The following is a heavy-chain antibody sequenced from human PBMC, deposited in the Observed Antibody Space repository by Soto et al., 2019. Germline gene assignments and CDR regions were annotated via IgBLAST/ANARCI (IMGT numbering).Heavy chain of an antibody. Sequence: GGSLRLSCAASGFTFSSYGMHWVRQAPGKGLEWVAVIWYDGSNKYYADSVKGRFTISRDNSKNTLYLQMNSLRAEDTAVYYCARDFLTEYYDSSGPQLDYWGQGTLVTVSS. CDR1: GFTFSSYG. V-gene: IGHV3-33*08. CDR3: ARDFLTEYYDSSGPQLDY. J-gene: IGHJ4*02. D-gene: IGHD3-22*01. CDR2: IWYDGSNK.